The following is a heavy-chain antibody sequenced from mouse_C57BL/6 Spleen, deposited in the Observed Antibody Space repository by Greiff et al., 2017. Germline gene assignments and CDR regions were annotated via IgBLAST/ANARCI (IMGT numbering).Heavy chain of an antibody. Sequence: VKLMGSGAELVRPGTSVKVSCKASGYAFTNYLIEWVKQRPGQGLEWIGVINPGSGGTNYNEKFKGKATLTADKSSSTAYMQLSSLTSEDSAVYFCARGDPSYFDYWGQGTTLTVSS. CDR1: GYAFTNYL. D-gene: IGHD3-3*01. CDR3: ARGDPSYFDY. V-gene: IGHV1-54*01. CDR2: INPGSGGT. J-gene: IGHJ2*01.